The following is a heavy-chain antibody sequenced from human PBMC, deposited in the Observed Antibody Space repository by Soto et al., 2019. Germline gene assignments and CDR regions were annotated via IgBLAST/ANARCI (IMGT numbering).Heavy chain of an antibody. Sequence: PGGSLRLAXQASGFNFDNYGMHWVRQAPGKGLEWVAVITYDGSSQYYADSVKGRFTISRDNSKNTLSLHLNTLKPEDTAVYHCAKDRVGGTFYTPLAFWGQGTLVTVSS. D-gene: IGHD1-7*01. J-gene: IGHJ4*02. V-gene: IGHV3-30*18. CDR2: ITYDGSSQ. CDR1: GFNFDNYG. CDR3: AKDRVGGTFYTPLAF.